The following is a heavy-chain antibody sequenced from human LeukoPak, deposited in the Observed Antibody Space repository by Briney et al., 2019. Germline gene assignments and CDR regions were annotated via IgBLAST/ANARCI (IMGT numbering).Heavy chain of an antibody. D-gene: IGHD2-2*02. CDR2: ITTTSTYT. Sequence: GGSLRLSCAASGFTFSDYYMSYIRQAPGKGLEWVSYITTTSTYTDYADSVRGRFTISRDNAKNLLYLQMNSLRPEDTAVYYCARDWYCSSSICYTDRNWFDPWGQGTLVTVSS. CDR1: GFTFSDYY. J-gene: IGHJ5*02. V-gene: IGHV3-11*05. CDR3: ARDWYCSSSICYTDRNWFDP.